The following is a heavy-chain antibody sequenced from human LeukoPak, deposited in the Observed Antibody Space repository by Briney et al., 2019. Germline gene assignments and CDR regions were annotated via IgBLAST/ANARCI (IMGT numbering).Heavy chain of an antibody. CDR1: GYTFTGYY. CDR3: ARSERYFDWLYYYYYGMDV. J-gene: IGHJ6*02. D-gene: IGHD3-9*01. V-gene: IGHV1-2*02. CDR2: INPNSGGT. Sequence: ASVKVSCKASGYTFTGYYMHWVRQVPGQGLEWMGWINPNSGGTNYAQKFQGRVTMTRDTSISTAYMELSRLRSDDTAVYYCARSERYFDWLYYYYYGMDVWGQGTTVTVSS.